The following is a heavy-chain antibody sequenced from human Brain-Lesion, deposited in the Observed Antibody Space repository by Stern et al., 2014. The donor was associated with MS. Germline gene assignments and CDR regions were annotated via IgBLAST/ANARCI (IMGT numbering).Heavy chain of an antibody. V-gene: IGHV3-74*02. CDR1: GFTFSTYW. CDR2: INGDGSRT. J-gene: IGHJ5*02. D-gene: IGHD5-18*01. CDR3: ARAHVDTWDWFEP. Sequence: EDQLVESGGDLVQPGGSLRLSCTASGFTFSTYWMHWVRQAPGKGLVWVPRINGDGSRTSYADSVKGRFTISRDNAKNTLYVQMNSLRVEDTAVYYCARAHVDTWDWFEPWGQGTLVTVSS.